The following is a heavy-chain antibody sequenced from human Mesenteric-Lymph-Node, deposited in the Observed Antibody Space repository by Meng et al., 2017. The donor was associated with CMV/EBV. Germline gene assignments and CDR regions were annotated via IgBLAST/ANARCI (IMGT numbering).Heavy chain of an antibody. Sequence: GGSLRLSCAASGFSFRTYAMSWVRQAPGKGLEWVSVIYTGGSTTYHAASVKGRFTISRDDSMDTQYLQLNSLRGEDTAVYYCARYLLPRSIRGSYYFGMDVWGQGTTVTVSS. CDR2: IYTGGSTT. J-gene: IGHJ6*02. CDR1: GFSFRTYA. V-gene: IGHV3-23*03. D-gene: IGHD3-10*01. CDR3: ARYLLPRSIRGSYYFGMDV.